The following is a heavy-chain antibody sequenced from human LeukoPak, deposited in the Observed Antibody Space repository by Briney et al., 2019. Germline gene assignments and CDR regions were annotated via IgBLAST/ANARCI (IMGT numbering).Heavy chain of an antibody. Sequence: PGGSLRLSCAASGFTFSSYAMSWVRQAPGKGLEWVSAISGSGGSTYYADSVKGRFTISRDNSKNTLYLQMNSLRAGDTAVYYCAKDAWYCSSTSCPATGYWGQGTLVTVSS. CDR1: GFTFSSYA. D-gene: IGHD2-2*01. CDR2: ISGSGGST. J-gene: IGHJ4*02. CDR3: AKDAWYCSSTSCPATGY. V-gene: IGHV3-23*01.